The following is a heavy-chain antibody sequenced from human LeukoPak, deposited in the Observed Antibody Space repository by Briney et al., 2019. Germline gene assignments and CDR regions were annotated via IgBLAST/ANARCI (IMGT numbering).Heavy chain of an antibody. J-gene: IGHJ3*02. D-gene: IGHD6-19*01. CDR3: AREPVDQGAFDI. V-gene: IGHV3-23*01. Sequence: PGGSLRLSCAASGFTSTSYTISWVRQAPGKGLEWVSGISGGDDKTYYADSVKGRFTISRDNSKNTVFLQMNSLRAEDTAVYYCAREPVDQGAFDIWGQGTMVTVSS. CDR1: GFTSTSYT. CDR2: ISGGDDKT.